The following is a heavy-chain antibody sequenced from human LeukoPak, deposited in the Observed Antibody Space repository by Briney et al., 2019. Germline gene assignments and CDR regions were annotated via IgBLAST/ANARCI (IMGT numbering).Heavy chain of an antibody. CDR2: INPNSGGT. CDR1: GYTFTSYG. D-gene: IGHD3-22*01. Sequence: GASVKVSCKASGYTFTSYGISWVRQAPGQGLEWMGWINPNSGGTNYAQKFQGRVTMTRDTSISTAYMELSRLRSDDTAVYYCARDFKYYYDSSGYCLSFDPWGQGTLVTVSS. CDR3: ARDFKYYYDSSGYCLSFDP. V-gene: IGHV1-2*02. J-gene: IGHJ5*02.